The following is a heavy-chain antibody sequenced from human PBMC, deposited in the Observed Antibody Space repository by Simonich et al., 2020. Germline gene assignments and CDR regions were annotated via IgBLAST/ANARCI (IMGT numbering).Heavy chain of an antibody. V-gene: IGHV3-74*01. CDR2: MIGEGSRQ. Sequence: EVQLVESGGGLVQPGGSLRLSCAAFGFTFSSYWMHWVRQAPGKGWVWVSRMIGEGSRQSYTDSVKGRFTLSRDNATNTLYLQMTSLRAEDTAVYYCARNRLDYWGQGTLVTVSS. CDR1: GFTFSSYW. J-gene: IGHJ4*02. CDR3: ARNRLDY.